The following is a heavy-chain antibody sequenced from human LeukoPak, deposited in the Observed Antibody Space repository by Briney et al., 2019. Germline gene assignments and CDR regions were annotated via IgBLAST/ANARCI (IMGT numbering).Heavy chain of an antibody. CDR3: ARGVPKTSYYYYYMDV. J-gene: IGHJ6*03. D-gene: IGHD4-11*01. V-gene: IGHV3-74*01. Sequence: GGSLRLSCEASGFTFSSHWMSWVRQAPGKGLVWVSRINSDGSSTSYADSVKGRFTISRDNAKNTLYLQMNSLRAEDTAVYYCARGVPKTSYYYYYMDVWGKGTTVTVSS. CDR2: INSDGSST. CDR1: GFTFSSHW.